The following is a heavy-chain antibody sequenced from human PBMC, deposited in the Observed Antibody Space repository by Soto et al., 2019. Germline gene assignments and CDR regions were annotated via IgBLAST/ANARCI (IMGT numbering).Heavy chain of an antibody. CDR2: IIPIFGTA. J-gene: IGHJ5*02. D-gene: IGHD1-26*01. CDR1: GGTFSSYA. Sequence: SVKVSCKASGGTFSSYAISWVREAPGQGLEWMGGIIPIFGTANYAQKFQGRVTITADESTSTAYMELSSLRSEDTAVYYCAGSIVGASRFDPWGQGTLVTVSS. CDR3: AGSIVGASRFDP. V-gene: IGHV1-69*13.